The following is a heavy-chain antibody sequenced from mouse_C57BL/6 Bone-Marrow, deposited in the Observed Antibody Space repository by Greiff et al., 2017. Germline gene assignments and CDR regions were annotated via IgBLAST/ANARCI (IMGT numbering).Heavy chain of an antibody. Sequence: VQLQQSGAELVRPGASVTLSCKASGYTFTDYEMHWVKQTPVHGLEWIGAIDPETGGTAYNQKFKGKAILTADKSSSTAYMELRSLTSEDSAVYYCTRGGDYGNFAYWGQGTLVTVSA. CDR2: IDPETGGT. V-gene: IGHV1-15*01. CDR1: GYTFTDYE. D-gene: IGHD2-1*01. CDR3: TRGGDYGNFAY. J-gene: IGHJ3*01.